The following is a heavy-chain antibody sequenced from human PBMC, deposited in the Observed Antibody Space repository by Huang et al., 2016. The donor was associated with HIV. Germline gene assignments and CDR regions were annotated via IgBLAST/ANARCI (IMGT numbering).Heavy chain of an antibody. V-gene: IGHV5-51*01. CDR2: SYPVDSDT. J-gene: IGHJ3*02. Sequence: EVQLVQSGAVVKKHGESLKISCKGSGYTFNGYWIGWVRQMPGKGLEWMGISYPVDSDTTYSPSFQGQVTISADKSISTAYLQWSVLKASDIAMYYCARQGVGDFVVEPTGLGAFDIWGQGTMVTVSS. D-gene: IGHD2-2*01. CDR1: GYTFNGYW. CDR3: ARQGVGDFVVEPTGLGAFDI.